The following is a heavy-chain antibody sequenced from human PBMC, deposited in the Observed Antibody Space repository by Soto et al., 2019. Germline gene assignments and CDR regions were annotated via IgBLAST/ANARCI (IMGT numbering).Heavy chain of an antibody. CDR2: IDPSGGTT. CDR3: ARSAVAGL. CDR1: GFTFINYY. V-gene: IGHV1-46*03. D-gene: IGHD6-19*01. J-gene: IGHJ4*02. Sequence: QVQLVQSGAEVKKPGASVKVSCKASGFTFINYYMHWVRQAPGQGLEWMGKIDPSGGTTTYAQNFHARLTMTSDTSTNTVYMELRSLRSEDTAVYYCARSAVAGLWGQGTLVTVSS.